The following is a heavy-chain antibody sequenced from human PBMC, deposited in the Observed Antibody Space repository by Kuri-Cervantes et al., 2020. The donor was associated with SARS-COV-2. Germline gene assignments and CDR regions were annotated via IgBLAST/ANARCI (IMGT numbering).Heavy chain of an antibody. CDR2: IYPSGGST. J-gene: IGHJ5*02. CDR1: GYTFTSYY. V-gene: IGHV1-46*01. Sequence: ASVKVSCKASGYTFTSYYMHWVRQAPGQGLEWMGIIYPSGGSTSYAQKFQGRVTMTRDTSTSTVYMELSSLRSEDTAVYYCARARQQWLVRFGWFDPWGQGTLVTVSS. CDR3: ARARQQWLVRFGWFDP. D-gene: IGHD6-19*01.